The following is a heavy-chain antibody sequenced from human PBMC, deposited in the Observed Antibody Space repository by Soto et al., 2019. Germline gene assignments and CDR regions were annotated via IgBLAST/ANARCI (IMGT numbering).Heavy chain of an antibody. D-gene: IGHD2-15*01. CDR1: GGTFSSYA. CDR3: AREYCSGGSCPYYGMDV. V-gene: IGHV1-69*13. CDR2: IIPIFGTA. J-gene: IGHJ6*02. Sequence: VKVSCKASGGTFSSYAISWVRQAPGQGLEWMGGIIPIFGTANYAQKFQGRVTITADESTSTAYMELSSLRSEDTAVYYCAREYCSGGSCPYYGMDVWGQGTTVTVSS.